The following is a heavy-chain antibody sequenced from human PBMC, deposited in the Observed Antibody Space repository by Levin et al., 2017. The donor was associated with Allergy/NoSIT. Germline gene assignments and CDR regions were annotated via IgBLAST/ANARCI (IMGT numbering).Heavy chain of an antibody. CDR2: ISAYNGNT. CDR1: GYTFTSYG. D-gene: IGHD6-13*01. J-gene: IGHJ6*02. CDR3: ARVGGSSWYMDYYYYGMDV. Sequence: GESLKISCKASGYTFTSYGISWVRQAPGQGLEWMGWISAYNGNTNYAQKLQGRVTMTTDTSTSTAYMELRSLRSDDTAVYYCARVGGSSWYMDYYYYGMDVWGQGTTVTVSS. V-gene: IGHV1-18*01.